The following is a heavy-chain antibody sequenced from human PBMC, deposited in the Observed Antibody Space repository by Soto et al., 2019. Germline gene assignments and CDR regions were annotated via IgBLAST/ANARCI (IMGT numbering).Heavy chain of an antibody. CDR1: GFSFSTYN. CDR2: ISTTSFTI. Sequence: PGGSLRLSCAASGFSFSTYNMDWVRHAPGKGPEWIAYISTTSFTIYYAESVKGRFTISRDNDRNSLYLEMNSLRDEDTAVYYCARDRCYDGTCYSASDSWGQGTLVTVSS. D-gene: IGHD2-15*01. CDR3: ARDRCYDGTCYSASDS. V-gene: IGHV3-48*02. J-gene: IGHJ5*01.